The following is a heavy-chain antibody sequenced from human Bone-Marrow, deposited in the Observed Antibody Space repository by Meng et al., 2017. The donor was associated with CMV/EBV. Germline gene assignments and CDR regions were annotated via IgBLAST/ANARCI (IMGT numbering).Heavy chain of an antibody. J-gene: IGHJ4*02. CDR1: GFTFSSYS. CDR3: ARDRVVATIRGPYFDY. CDR2: ISSSSSYI. Sequence: EVQLVESGGGLVKPGGSLRLSCAASGFTFSSYSMNWVRQAPGKGLEWVSSISSSSSYIYYADSVKGRFTISRDNAKNSLYLQMNSLRAEDTAVYYCARDRVVATIRGPYFDYWGQGTLVTVSS. V-gene: IGHV3-21*01. D-gene: IGHD5-12*01.